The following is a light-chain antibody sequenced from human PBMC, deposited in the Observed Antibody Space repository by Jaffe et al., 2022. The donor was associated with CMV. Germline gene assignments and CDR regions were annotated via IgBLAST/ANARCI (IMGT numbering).Light chain of an antibody. CDR1: SSDVGAYNY. CDR3: SSYTSSSNYVI. J-gene: IGLJ2*01. V-gene: IGLV2-14*03. CDR2: DVT. Sequence: QSALTQPASVSASPGQSITISCTGTSSDVGAYNYVSWYQQHPGKAPKLMIYDVTNRPSGVSNRFSGSKSGNTASLTISGLQAEDEADYYCSSYTSSSNYVIFGGGTKLTVV.